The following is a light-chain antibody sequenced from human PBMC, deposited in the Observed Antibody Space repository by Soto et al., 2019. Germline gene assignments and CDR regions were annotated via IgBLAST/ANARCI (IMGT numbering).Light chain of an antibody. CDR1: QSISSW. V-gene: IGKV1-39*01. J-gene: IGKJ1*01. Sequence: DIQMTQSPSPLSASVGDRVTITCRASQSISSWLAWYQQKQGEAPKILIYAASSLQSGVPSRFSGSGSGTDFTLTITSLQPEDFETYYCQQSYSSPWTFGQGTKVDIK. CDR2: AAS. CDR3: QQSYSSPWT.